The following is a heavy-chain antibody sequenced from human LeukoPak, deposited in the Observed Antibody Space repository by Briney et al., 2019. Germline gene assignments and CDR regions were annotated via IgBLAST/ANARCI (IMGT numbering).Heavy chain of an antibody. CDR2: VSYEGTIK. J-gene: IGHJ4*02. Sequence: GGSLRLSCAASGFTFSSYAMHWVRQAPGKGREWVAVVSYEGTIKYYSDSAKGRFTISRDNSKNTLYLQMNRLRAEDTAVYYCAKDFPYDILTGYLDYWGQGTLVTVSS. V-gene: IGHV3-30*04. D-gene: IGHD3-9*01. CDR1: GFTFSSYA. CDR3: AKDFPYDILTGYLDY.